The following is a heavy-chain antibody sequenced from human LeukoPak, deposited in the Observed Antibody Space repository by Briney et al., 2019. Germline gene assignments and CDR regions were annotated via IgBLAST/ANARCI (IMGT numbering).Heavy chain of an antibody. Sequence: SETLSLTCTVSGGSISSYFWTWIRQPPGKGLEWIGYIYYSGSTNYNPSLESRVTISVDTSRNQFSLKLSSVTAADTAVYYCARQRRYFDWSSISSRLKPFDYWGQGTLVTVSS. D-gene: IGHD3-9*01. CDR1: GGSISSYF. J-gene: IGHJ4*02. CDR2: IYYSGST. CDR3: ARQRRYFDWSSISSRLKPFDY. V-gene: IGHV4-59*01.